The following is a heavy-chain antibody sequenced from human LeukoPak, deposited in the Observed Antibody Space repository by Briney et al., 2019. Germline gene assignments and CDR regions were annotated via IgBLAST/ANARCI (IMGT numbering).Heavy chain of an antibody. CDR2: IWYDGSNK. CDR1: GFTFSTYG. CDR3: AKDARRSDGWYFFDH. J-gene: IGHJ4*02. D-gene: IGHD6-19*01. Sequence: GGSLRLSCAASGFTFSTYGMHWVRQAPGKGLEWVAVIWYDGSNKYYADSVKGRFTISRDNSKNTLYLQMISLRAEDTAVYYCAKDARRSDGWYFFDHWGQGNLVTVSS. V-gene: IGHV3-33*06.